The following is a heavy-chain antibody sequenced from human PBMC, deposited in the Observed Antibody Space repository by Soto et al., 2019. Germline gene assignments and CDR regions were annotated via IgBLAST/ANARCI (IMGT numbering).Heavy chain of an antibody. Sequence: SSLKVSCNASGVTFSSYSISWVRQAPGQGLEWMGGIIPIFGTANYAQKFQGRVTITADESTSTAYMELSSLRSEDTAVYYCARESRDGYSHFDYWGQGTLVTVSS. D-gene: IGHD5-18*01. CDR3: ARESRDGYSHFDY. CDR2: IIPIFGTA. CDR1: GVTFSSYS. V-gene: IGHV1-69*13. J-gene: IGHJ4*02.